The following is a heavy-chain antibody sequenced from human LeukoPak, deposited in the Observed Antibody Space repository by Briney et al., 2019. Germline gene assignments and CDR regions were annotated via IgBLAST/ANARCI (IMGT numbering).Heavy chain of an antibody. Sequence: SETLSLTCTVSGGSISSGGYYWSWIRQHPGKGLEWIGYIYYSGSTYYNPSLKSRVTISVDTSKNQFSPKLSSVTAADTAVYFCAGQAYSSGWLDNWGPGTLVTVSS. J-gene: IGHJ4*02. CDR2: IYYSGST. V-gene: IGHV4-31*03. D-gene: IGHD6-19*01. CDR3: AGQAYSSGWLDN. CDR1: GGSISSGGYY.